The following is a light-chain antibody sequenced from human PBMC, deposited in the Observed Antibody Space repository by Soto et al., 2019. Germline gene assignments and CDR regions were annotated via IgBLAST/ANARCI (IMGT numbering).Light chain of an antibody. CDR3: HQRQSWPRT. CDR2: NAD. J-gene: IGKJ1*01. CDR1: QDINRW. Sequence: DIQMTQSPSTLSASVGDRVTITCRASQDINRWLAWYQQKPGKAPKILIYNADTLESGIPARFSGSGSGTDFTLTISSLEPEDFAVYYCHQRQSWPRTFGQGTKVDIK. V-gene: IGKV1-5*01.